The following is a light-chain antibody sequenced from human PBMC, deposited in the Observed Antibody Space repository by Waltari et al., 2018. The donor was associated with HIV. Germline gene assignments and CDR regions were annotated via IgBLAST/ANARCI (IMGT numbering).Light chain of an antibody. CDR2: YDS. V-gene: IGLV3-21*04. CDR1: NIGSKS. J-gene: IGLJ2*01. Sequence: SYVLTQPHSVSVAPGKTARLTCGGNNIGSKSAHWYQQKPGQAPILVIYYDSDRPSGIPERFSGSKSGNTATLTISRVEAGDEADYYCQVWDSSRDHPVVFGGGTKLTVL. CDR3: QVWDSSRDHPVV.